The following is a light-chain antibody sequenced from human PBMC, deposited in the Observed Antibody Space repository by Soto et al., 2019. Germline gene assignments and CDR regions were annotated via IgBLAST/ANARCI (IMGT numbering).Light chain of an antibody. V-gene: IGKV3-20*01. CDR3: QQYETSPQT. CDR2: GAS. CDR1: QSVASRH. J-gene: IGKJ3*01. Sequence: EIVLTQSPGTLSLSPGERATLSCRASQSVASRHLAWYQHKPRQAPRLLIFGASSRATGIPDRFSGSGSGTDFTLTISRLEPEDLAVYYCQQYETSPQTFGPGTKLDLK.